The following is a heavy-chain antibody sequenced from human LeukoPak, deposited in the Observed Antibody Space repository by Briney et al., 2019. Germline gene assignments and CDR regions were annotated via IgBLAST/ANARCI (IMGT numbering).Heavy chain of an antibody. J-gene: IGHJ4*02. CDR1: GFTFSNAL. CDR3: TSLTFAGVIVIDD. CDR2: IKSKTDGGTT. D-gene: IGHD3-16*02. Sequence: GGSLRLSCAASGFTFSNALMSWVRQAPGKGLDWVGRIKSKTDGGTTDYAAPVKGRFTISTDDAKNTLYLQMNSLKTEDTAVYYCTSLTFAGVIVIDDWGQGTLVTVS. V-gene: IGHV3-15*01.